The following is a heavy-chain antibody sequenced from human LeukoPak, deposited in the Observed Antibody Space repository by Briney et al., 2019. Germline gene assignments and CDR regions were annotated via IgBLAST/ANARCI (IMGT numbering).Heavy chain of an antibody. J-gene: IGHJ6*02. CDR2: INAGNGNT. D-gene: IGHD6-13*01. CDR1: GYTFTSYA. V-gene: IGHV1-3*01. Sequence: ASVKVSCKASGYTFTSYAMHWVRQAPGQRLEWMGWINAGNGNTKYSQEFQGRVTITRDTSASTAYMELSSLRSEDTAVYYCARERAAAGTFYYYGMDVWGQGTTVTVSS. CDR3: ARERAAAGTFYYYGMDV.